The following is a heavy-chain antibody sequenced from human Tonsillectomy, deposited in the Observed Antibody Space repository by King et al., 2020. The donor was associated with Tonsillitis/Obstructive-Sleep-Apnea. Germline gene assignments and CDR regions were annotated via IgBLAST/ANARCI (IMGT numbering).Heavy chain of an antibody. CDR2: IYYSGSA. D-gene: IGHD6-25*01. V-gene: IGHV4-59*01. CDR1: GGSISSYY. J-gene: IGHJ3*02. CDR3: AGVMLLAAGGDAFDI. Sequence: VQLQESGPGLVKPSETLSLTCTVSGGSISSYYWSWIRQPPGKGLEWIWYIYYSGSANYNPSLKSRVTMSVDRPKNQFSLKLSSVTAADAAVYYCAGVMLLAAGGDAFDIWGQGTMVTVSS.